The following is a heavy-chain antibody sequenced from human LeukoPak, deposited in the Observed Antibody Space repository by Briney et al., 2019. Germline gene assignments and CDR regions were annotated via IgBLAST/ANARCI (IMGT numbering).Heavy chain of an antibody. D-gene: IGHD6-13*01. CDR2: IDQGGSVR. CDR3: ARDPESSSFDL. V-gene: IGHV3-7*01. J-gene: IGHJ4*02. Sequence: GGSLRLSCTASGFSFSPYWMSWVRQTPEKALKFVANIDQGGSVRNYMDSLKGRCTIPRDNAKKSPNLKINSLRADDTAVYSFARDPESSSFDLWGRGALVTVSS. CDR1: GFSFSPYW.